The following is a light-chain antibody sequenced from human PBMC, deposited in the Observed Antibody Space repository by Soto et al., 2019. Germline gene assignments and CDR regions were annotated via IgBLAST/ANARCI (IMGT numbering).Light chain of an antibody. Sequence: DIQMTQSPSTLSASVGDRVTITCRASQSIDMWLAWYQQKPGKAPSLLIYKASSLERGVPSRFSGSGSGTEFTLTITSLQPNDFATYYCPQYSNYEWTFGQGTKVEIK. V-gene: IGKV1-5*03. CDR3: PQYSNYEWT. J-gene: IGKJ1*01. CDR1: QSIDMW. CDR2: KAS.